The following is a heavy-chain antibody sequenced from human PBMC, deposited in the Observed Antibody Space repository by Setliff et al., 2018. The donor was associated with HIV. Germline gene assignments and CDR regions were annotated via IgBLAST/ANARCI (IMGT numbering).Heavy chain of an antibody. CDR1: EFTFSSYA. Sequence: GGSLRLSCAASEFTFSSYAMHWVRQGPGKGLEWVAAISYDGRSQYYKDSVKGRFTISRDNSKNTPFLQINSLRTEDTALYYCTRGRKELLYSRRDSGFDYWGQGTLVTVSS. CDR2: ISYDGRSQ. V-gene: IGHV3-30*12. J-gene: IGHJ4*02. CDR3: TRGRKELLYSRRDSGFDY. D-gene: IGHD3-10*02.